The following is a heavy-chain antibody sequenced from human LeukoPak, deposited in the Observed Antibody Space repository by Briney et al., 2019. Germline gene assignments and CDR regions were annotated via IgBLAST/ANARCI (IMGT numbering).Heavy chain of an antibody. CDR2: ISNDGSRK. CDR1: GFTFSRHG. V-gene: IGHV3-30*03. CDR3: ARDGAWNYFDY. J-gene: IGHJ4*02. D-gene: IGHD3-16*01. Sequence: GRSLRLSCAPSGFTFSRHGMHWVRQAPGKGLEWVAIISNDGSRKYYGHSVEGRFTISRDNSKNTLYLQMDSLRAEDTAVYYCARDGAWNYFDYWGQGTLVTVSS.